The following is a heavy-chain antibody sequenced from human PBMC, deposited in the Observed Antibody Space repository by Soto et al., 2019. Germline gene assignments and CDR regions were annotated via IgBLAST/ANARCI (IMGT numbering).Heavy chain of an antibody. V-gene: IGHV4-34*01. Sequence: QVQLQQWGAGLLKPSETLSLTCAVYGGSFSGYYWSWIPQPPGKGLEWIGEINHRGSTNYNPSLKCRVTTSVDTSMNRCSLKLSSVTAADTAVYYGSRGRYGDYPYWFHPWVQGSLVTV. J-gene: IGHJ5*02. CDR3: SRGRYGDYPYWFHP. D-gene: IGHD4-17*01. CDR1: GGSFSGYY. CDR2: INHRGST.